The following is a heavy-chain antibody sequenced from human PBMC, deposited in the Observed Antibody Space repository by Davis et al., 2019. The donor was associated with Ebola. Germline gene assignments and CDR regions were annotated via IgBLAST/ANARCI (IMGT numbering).Heavy chain of an antibody. Sequence: MPSETLSLTCAVYGGSFSGYYWSWIRQPPGKGLEWIGEINHSGSTNYNPSLKSRVTISADTSKNQFSLKLNSVTAADTAVYYCTRTTRDSGWFIDFWGRGTLVTVSS. V-gene: IGHV4-34*01. CDR1: GGSFSGYY. D-gene: IGHD6-19*01. CDR3: TRTTRDSGWFIDF. J-gene: IGHJ4*02. CDR2: INHSGST.